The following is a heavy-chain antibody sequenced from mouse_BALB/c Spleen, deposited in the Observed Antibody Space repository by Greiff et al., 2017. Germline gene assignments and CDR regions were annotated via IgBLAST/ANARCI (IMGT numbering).Heavy chain of an antibody. CDR2: IRNKANGYTT. CDR3: ARAYFSNYAMDY. CDR1: GFTFTDYY. V-gene: IGHV7-3*02. Sequence: EVQLVESGGGLVQPGGSLRLSCATSGFTFTDYYMSWVRQPPGKALEWLGFIRNKANGYTTEYSASVKGRFTISRDNSQSILYLRMNTLRAEDSATYYCARAYFSNYAMDYWGQGTSVTVSS. J-gene: IGHJ4*01. D-gene: IGHD1-1*01.